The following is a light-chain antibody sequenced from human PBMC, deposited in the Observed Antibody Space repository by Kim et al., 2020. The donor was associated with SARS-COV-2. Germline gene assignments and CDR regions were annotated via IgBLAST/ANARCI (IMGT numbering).Light chain of an antibody. CDR2: EVS. CDR3: SSFTSSSTWV. J-gene: IGLJ3*02. V-gene: IGLV2-14*01. Sequence: TSSCSETGSDVGGYNYVSWYQQHPGKAPKLLIYEVSKRPSGVSNRFSGSKSGNTASLTTSGLQAEDEADYHCSSFTSSSTWVFGGGTQLTVL. CDR1: GSDVGGYNY.